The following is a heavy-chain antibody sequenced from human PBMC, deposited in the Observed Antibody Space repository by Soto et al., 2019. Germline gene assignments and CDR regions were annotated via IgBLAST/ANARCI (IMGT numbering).Heavy chain of an antibody. J-gene: IGHJ6*03. CDR2: INAGNGNT. D-gene: IGHD3-3*01. CDR1: GYTFTSYA. Sequence: QVQLVQSGAEVKKPGASVKVSCKASGYTFTSYAMHWGRQAPGQRLEWMGWINAGNGNTKYSQKFQGRVTITRDTSASTAYMERSSLRSEDTAVYYCASGYDFWSGGAYMDVWGKGTTVTVSS. CDR3: ASGYDFWSGGAYMDV. V-gene: IGHV1-3*01.